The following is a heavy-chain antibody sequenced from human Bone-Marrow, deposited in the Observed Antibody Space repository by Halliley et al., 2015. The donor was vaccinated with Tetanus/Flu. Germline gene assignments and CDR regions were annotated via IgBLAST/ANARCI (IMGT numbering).Heavy chain of an antibody. CDR3: AKDGRAAGGHWFFDV. CDR1: GFTFSSYG. CDR2: LSDNGSNK. D-gene: IGHD6-13*01. Sequence: CAASGFTFSSYGMHWVRQAPGKGLEWVAVLSDNGSNKFYADSVRGRFTISRDNANNTLYLQLNSLRDADTAIYYCAKDGRAAGGHWFFDVWGRGTLVTVSS. J-gene: IGHJ2*01. V-gene: IGHV3-30*18.